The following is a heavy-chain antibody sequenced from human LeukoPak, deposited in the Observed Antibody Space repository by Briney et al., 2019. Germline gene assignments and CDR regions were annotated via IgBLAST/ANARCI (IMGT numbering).Heavy chain of an antibody. V-gene: IGHV4-59*01. J-gene: IGHJ4*02. CDR3: ARGTVTREYFDY. Sequence: PSETLSLTCTVSGGSISGYYWSWIRQPPGKGREGIGYIYYSGSTNYNTSLKRRVTMSVETSKNPFSLNLSPVTAADTAVYYCARGTVTREYFDYWGQGNLVTVSS. CDR1: GGSISGYY. CDR2: IYYSGST. D-gene: IGHD4-17*01.